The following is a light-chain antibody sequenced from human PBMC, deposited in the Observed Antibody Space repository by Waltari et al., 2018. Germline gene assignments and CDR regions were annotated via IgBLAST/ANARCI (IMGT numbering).Light chain of an antibody. J-gene: IGLJ2*01. Sequence: QSVLTPPPSVSGAPGQRVTLSCTGSSPNIGAGYDVHWYQQLPGTAPKLLIYGNNNRPSGVPDRFSGARSGTSASLAITGLQAEDEADYYCQSYDSSLSVHVVFGGGTKLTVL. CDR1: SPNIGAGYD. CDR3: QSYDSSLSVHVV. CDR2: GNN. V-gene: IGLV1-40*01.